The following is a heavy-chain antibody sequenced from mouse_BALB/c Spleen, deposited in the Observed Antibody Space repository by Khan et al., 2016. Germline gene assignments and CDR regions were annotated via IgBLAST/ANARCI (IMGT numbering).Heavy chain of an antibody. CDR3: ARSGNYYFDY. V-gene: IGHV1-7*01. CDR2: INPSTGYT. J-gene: IGHJ2*01. D-gene: IGHD2-1*01. Sequence: QVQLQQSGAELAKPGASVKMSCKAAGYTFTSYWMHWVKQRPGQGLEWIGYINPSTGYTEYNQKFKDKATLTADKSSSTAYMQLSSLTSEDSAVYYCARSGNYYFDYWGQGTTLTVSS. CDR1: GYTFTSYW.